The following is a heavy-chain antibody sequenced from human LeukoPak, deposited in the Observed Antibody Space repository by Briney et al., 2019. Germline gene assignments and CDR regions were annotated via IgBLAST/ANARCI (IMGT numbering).Heavy chain of an antibody. CDR3: AELGITMIGGV. CDR1: GLTFDDYG. CDR2: INWNGGST. D-gene: IGHD3-10*02. Sequence: GGSLRLSCAASGLTFDDYGMSWVRQAPGKGLEWVSGINWNGGSTGYADSVKGRFTISRDNAKNSLYLQMNSLRAEDTAVYYCAELGITMIGGVWGKGTTVTISS. J-gene: IGHJ6*04. V-gene: IGHV3-20*04.